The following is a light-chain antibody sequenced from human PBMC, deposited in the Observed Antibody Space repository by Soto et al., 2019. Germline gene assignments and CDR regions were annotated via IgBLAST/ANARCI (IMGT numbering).Light chain of an antibody. J-gene: IGKJ5*01. V-gene: IGKV3-20*01. CDR1: QSVSSN. CDR3: QQYGSSSIT. Sequence: EIVMTQSPATLSVSPGERATLSCRASQSVSSNLAWYQQTPGQAPRLLVYHTSNRATGIPDRFSASGSGTDFTLTISRLEPEDFAVYYCQQYGSSSITFGQGTRLEIK. CDR2: HTS.